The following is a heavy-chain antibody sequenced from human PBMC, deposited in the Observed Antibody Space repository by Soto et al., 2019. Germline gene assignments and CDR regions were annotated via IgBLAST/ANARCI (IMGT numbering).Heavy chain of an antibody. D-gene: IGHD5-18*01. CDR3: AAGDSSDTGAH. V-gene: IGHV1-69*01. J-gene: IGHJ4*02. CDR2: TIPIIGTT. Sequence: QVQLVQSGAEVKKPGSSVKVSCKASGDTLSTHGISWVRQAPGQGLEWMGGTIPIIGTTDYAEKFQGRVTITADESTTTSYMERRSLRPDDTAVYSCAAGDSSDTGAHWGQGALVTVSS. CDR1: GDTLSTHG.